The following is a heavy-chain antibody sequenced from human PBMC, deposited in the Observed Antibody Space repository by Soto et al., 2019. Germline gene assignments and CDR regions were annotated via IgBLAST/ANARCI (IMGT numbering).Heavy chain of an antibody. CDR2: ISSNGGST. Sequence: PGGSLRLSCSASGFTFSSYAMHWVRQAPGKGLEYVSAISSNGGSTYYADSVKGRFTISRDNSKNTLYLQMSSLRAEDTAVYYCVKGGFLEWSTHPDYYYYYYGMDVWGQGTTVTVSS. V-gene: IGHV3-64D*08. CDR3: VKGGFLEWSTHPDYYYYYYGMDV. J-gene: IGHJ6*02. CDR1: GFTFSSYA. D-gene: IGHD3-3*01.